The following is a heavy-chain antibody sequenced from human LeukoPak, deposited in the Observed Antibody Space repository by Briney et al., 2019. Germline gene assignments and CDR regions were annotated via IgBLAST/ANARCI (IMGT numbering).Heavy chain of an antibody. V-gene: IGHV3-9*01. Sequence: MHWVRQVPGKGLKWVSIINWNNGPFAYADSVKGRFTILRDNAKNSLFLQMNSLRAEDTAVYYCARGGLLRYFDWHGYYGMDVWGQGTTVTVSS. CDR3: ARGGLLRYFDWHGYYGMDV. J-gene: IGHJ6*02. CDR2: INWNNGPF. D-gene: IGHD3-9*01.